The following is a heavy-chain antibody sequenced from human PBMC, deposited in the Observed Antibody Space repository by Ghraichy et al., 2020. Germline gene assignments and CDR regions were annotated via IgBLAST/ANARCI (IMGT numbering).Heavy chain of an antibody. V-gene: IGHV4-61*01. J-gene: IGHJ4*02. CDR1: GGSVSSGSYY. CDR3: ARVPYDSSGYSLNFDY. D-gene: IGHD3-22*01. Sequence: SETLSLTCTVSGGSVSSGSYYWSWIRQPPGKGLEWIGYIYYSGSTNYNPSLKSRVTISVDTSKNQFSLKLSSVTAADTAVYYCARVPYDSSGYSLNFDYWGQGTLVTVSS. CDR2: IYYSGST.